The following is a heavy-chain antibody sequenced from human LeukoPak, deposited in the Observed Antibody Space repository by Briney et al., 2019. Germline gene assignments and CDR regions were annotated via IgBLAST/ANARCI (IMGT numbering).Heavy chain of an antibody. CDR2: ISASGNT. CDR1: GDSLNRGSYY. J-gene: IGHJ4*02. D-gene: IGHD1-26*01. CDR3: AGSYLSHYAPFDY. Sequence: SETLSLTCSVSGDSLNRGSYYWNWIWQPAGKGLEWLGRISASGNTNYNPSLKSRVTISVDASKNQFSLRLTSVTAADTAVYYCAGSYLSHYAPFDYWGQGTLVTVSS. V-gene: IGHV4-61*02.